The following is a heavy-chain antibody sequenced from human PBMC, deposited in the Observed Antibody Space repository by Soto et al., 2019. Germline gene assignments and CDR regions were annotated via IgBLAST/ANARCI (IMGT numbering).Heavy chain of an antibody. Sequence: GGSLRLSCAASGFTFSSYAMNWVRQAPGKGLEWVSAISGSGATTYYADSVKGRFTIARDNSKNTLYLQMHSLRAEDTAVYYCAREARGVISGMDVWGQGTTVTVSS. CDR3: AREARGVISGMDV. J-gene: IGHJ6*02. V-gene: IGHV3-23*01. D-gene: IGHD3-10*01. CDR1: GFTFSSYA. CDR2: ISGSGATT.